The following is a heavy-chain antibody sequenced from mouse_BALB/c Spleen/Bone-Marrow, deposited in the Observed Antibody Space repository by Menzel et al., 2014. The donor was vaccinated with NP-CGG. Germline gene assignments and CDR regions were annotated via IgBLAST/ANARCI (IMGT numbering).Heavy chain of an antibody. CDR1: YSEVFPIAY. J-gene: IGHJ4*01. D-gene: IGHD4-1*01. CDR3: ARGTNWDGEGYYYAMDY. CDR2: ILPSIGRT. V-gene: IGHV15-2*02. Sequence: QVQLQQSGSELRSPGSSVKLSCKDFYSEVFPIAYMSWVRQKPGHGFEWIGDILPSIGRTIYGEKFEDKATLDADTVSNTAYLELNSLTSEDSAIYYCARGTNWDGEGYYYAMDYWGQGTSVTVSS.